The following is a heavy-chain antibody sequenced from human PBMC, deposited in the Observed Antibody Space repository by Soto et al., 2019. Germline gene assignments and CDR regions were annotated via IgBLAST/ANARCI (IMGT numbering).Heavy chain of an antibody. Sequence: QVQLVESGGGVVQPGRSLRLSCAASGFTFSSYGMHWVRQAPGKGLEWVAVISYDGSNKYYADSVKGRFTISRDNSKNTLYLQMNSLRAEDTAVYYCAKDLSCSGDCHQYYYYYGMDVWGQGTTVTVSS. CDR2: ISYDGSNK. CDR1: GFTFSSYG. V-gene: IGHV3-30*18. J-gene: IGHJ6*02. D-gene: IGHD2-21*02. CDR3: AKDLSCSGDCHQYYYYYGMDV.